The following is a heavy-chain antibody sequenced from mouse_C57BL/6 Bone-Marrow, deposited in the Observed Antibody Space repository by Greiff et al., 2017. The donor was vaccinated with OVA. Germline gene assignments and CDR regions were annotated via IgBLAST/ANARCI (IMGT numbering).Heavy chain of an antibody. CDR2: IDPSDSYT. D-gene: IGHD2-2*01. CDR3: AISTMVTAPFAY. CDR1: GYTFTSYW. V-gene: IGHV1-50*01. J-gene: IGHJ3*01. Sequence: QVQLQQPGAELVKPGASVKLSCKASGYTFTSYWMQWVKQRPGQGLEWIGEIDPSDSYTNYNQKFKGKATLTVDTSSSTAYMQRSSLTSEDSAVYYCAISTMVTAPFAYWGQGTLVTVSA.